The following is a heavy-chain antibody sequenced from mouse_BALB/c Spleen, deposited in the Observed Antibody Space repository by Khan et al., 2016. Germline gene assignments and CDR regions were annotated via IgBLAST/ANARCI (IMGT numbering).Heavy chain of an antibody. V-gene: IGHV1S56*01. CDR2: IYPGNVNT. D-gene: IGHD2-4*01. CDR1: GYTFTSYY. Sequence: QVQLKQSGPELVKPGASVRISCKASGYTFTSYYIHWVKQRPGQGLEWIGWIYPGNVNTKYNEKFKGKATLTADKSSSTAYMQLSSLTSEDSAVYFCARSTMTQLDYWGQGTTLTVSS. CDR3: ARSTMTQLDY. J-gene: IGHJ2*01.